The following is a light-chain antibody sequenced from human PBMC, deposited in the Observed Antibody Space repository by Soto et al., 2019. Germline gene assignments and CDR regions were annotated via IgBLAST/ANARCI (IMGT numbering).Light chain of an antibody. Sequence: QSVLTQPRSVSGSPGQSVTISCTGTSNDIGGWNYVSWYQQHPGKAPKLMIYEVNKRPSGVPDRFSGSKSGNTASLTVSGLQAEDEADYYCSSYAGSSNVFGTGTKVTVL. V-gene: IGLV2-8*01. CDR3: SSYAGSSNV. CDR1: SNDIGGWNY. J-gene: IGLJ1*01. CDR2: EVN.